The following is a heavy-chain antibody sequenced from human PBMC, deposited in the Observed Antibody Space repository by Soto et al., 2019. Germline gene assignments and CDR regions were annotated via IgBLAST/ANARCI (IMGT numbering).Heavy chain of an antibody. D-gene: IGHD3-22*01. CDR1: GFTVSSHY. V-gene: IGHV3-53*01. Sequence: EVQLVESGGGLIQPGGSLRLSCAASGFTVSSHYMSWVRQAPGKGLEWVSVIYSGGSTYYADSVKGRFTISRDNSKNTLYLQMNSLRAEDTAVYYCARAYYDSSGYYWNYWGQGTLVTVSS. CDR3: ARAYYDSSGYYWNY. J-gene: IGHJ4*02. CDR2: IYSGGST.